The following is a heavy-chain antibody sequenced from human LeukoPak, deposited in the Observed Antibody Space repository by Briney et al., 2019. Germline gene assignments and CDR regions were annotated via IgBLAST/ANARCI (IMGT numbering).Heavy chain of an antibody. D-gene: IGHD3-10*01. CDR1: GYTFTSYG. CDR3: ARVMCGGSGSCYFDY. V-gene: IGHV1-18*01. CDR2: ISAYNGNT. Sequence: EASVKVSCKASGYTFTSYGISWVRQAPGQGLEWMGWISAYNGNTNYAQKLQGRVTITADKSTSTAYMELSSLRSEDTAVYYCARVMCGGSGSCYFDYWGQGTLVTVSS. J-gene: IGHJ4*02.